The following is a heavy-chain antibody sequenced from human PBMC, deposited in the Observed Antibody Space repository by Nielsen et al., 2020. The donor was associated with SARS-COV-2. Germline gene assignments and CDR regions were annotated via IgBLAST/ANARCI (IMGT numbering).Heavy chain of an antibody. CDR2: ISWNSGSI. CDR1: GFTFTTSG. CDR3: AKAHSLAAPGDY. Sequence: GGSLRLSCSASGFTFTTSGMHWVRQAPGKGLEWVSGISWNSGSIGYADSVKGRFTISRDNAKNSMSLQMNSLRAEDTALYYCAKAHSLAAPGDYWGQGTLVTVSS. J-gene: IGHJ4*02. V-gene: IGHV3-9*01. D-gene: IGHD6-13*01.